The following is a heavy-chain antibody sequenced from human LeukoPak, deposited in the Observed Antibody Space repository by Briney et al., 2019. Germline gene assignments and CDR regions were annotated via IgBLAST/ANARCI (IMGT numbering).Heavy chain of an antibody. CDR1: GDSSSSGDYF. CDR3: ARAGIDIETAGTIHNWFDP. J-gene: IGHJ5*02. CDR2: IYYSGST. D-gene: IGHD6-13*01. Sequence: SETLSLTCTVSGDSSSSGDYFWNWIRQPPGKGLEWIGYIYYSGSTYYNPSLKSRVSISVDTSKNQFSLKLSSVTAADTAVYFCARAGIDIETAGTIHNWFDPWGQEPRSPSPQ. V-gene: IGHV4-30-4*08.